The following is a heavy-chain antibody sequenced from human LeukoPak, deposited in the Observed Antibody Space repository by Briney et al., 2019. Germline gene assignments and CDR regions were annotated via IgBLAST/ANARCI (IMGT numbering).Heavy chain of an antibody. CDR2: ISWNSGTI. CDR1: GFTFDDYA. Sequence: GGSLRLSCAASGFTFDDYAMHWVRQAPGKGLEWVSGISWNSGTIAYADSVKGRFTISRDNAKNSLYLQMNSLRPEDTALYYCVKDLSEMASEGYFDYWGQGTLVTVSS. D-gene: IGHD5-24*01. V-gene: IGHV3-9*01. J-gene: IGHJ4*02. CDR3: VKDLSEMASEGYFDY.